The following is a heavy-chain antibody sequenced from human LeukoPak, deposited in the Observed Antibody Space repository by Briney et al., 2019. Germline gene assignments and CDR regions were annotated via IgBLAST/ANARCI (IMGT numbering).Heavy chain of an antibody. V-gene: IGHV3-74*01. CDR1: GFTFSGYW. Sequence: GGSLRLSCAASGFTFSGYWMHWVRQAPGKGLEWVSRINTDGGITNYADSVKGRFTISRDNAENTVHLQMNSLRAGDTAVYYCVRGAVGTGVWFDPWGQGTLVTVSS. CDR2: INTDGGIT. D-gene: IGHD1-26*01. CDR3: VRGAVGTGVWFDP. J-gene: IGHJ5*02.